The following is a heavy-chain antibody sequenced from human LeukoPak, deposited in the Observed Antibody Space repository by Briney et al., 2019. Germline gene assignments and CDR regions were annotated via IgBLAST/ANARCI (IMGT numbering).Heavy chain of an antibody. CDR3: ARDRVGASSYDY. Sequence: ASVKVSCKASGYTFTGYYMHWVRQAPGQGLEWMGWINPNSGGTNYAQKFQGRVTMTRDTSISTAYMELGRLRSDDTAVYYCARDRVGASSYDYWGQGTLVTVSS. V-gene: IGHV1-2*02. CDR1: GYTFTGYY. CDR2: INPNSGGT. J-gene: IGHJ4*02. D-gene: IGHD1-26*01.